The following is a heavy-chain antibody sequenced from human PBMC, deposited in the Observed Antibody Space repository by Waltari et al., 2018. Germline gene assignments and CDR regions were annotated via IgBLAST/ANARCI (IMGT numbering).Heavy chain of an antibody. D-gene: IGHD3-10*01. J-gene: IGHJ6*03. CDR1: GFTFSDDD. Sequence: QVQLVESGGGVVQPGRSLRLSCAASGFTFSDDDMYWVRQAPGTGLESVAVLSTAGSDEYYTDSVKGRFNIARDNSKNTLYLQMTSLRADDTAFYFCARVFRELGFGYYMDVWGKGTTVTISS. CDR2: LSTAGSDE. CDR3: ARVFRELGFGYYMDV. V-gene: IGHV3-30-3*01.